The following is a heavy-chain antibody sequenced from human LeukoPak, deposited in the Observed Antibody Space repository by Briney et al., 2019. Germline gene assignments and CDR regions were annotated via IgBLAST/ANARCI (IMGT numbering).Heavy chain of an antibody. CDR2: SLPIFGIA. CDR3: ARDPREGNFHWLLSNWFDL. CDR1: GGTLSNYA. V-gene: IGHV1-69*04. Sequence: GSSVNVSCKASGGTLSNYAISWVRQAPGQGLEWMGMSLPIFGIADYTQKFQGRVTITADKSTSTAYMELSSLRSEDTAVYYCARDPREGNFHWLLSNWFDLWGQGTLVTVSS. D-gene: IGHD3-9*01. J-gene: IGHJ5*02.